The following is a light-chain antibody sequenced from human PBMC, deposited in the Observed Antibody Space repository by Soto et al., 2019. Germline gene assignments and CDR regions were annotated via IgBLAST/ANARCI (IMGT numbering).Light chain of an antibody. CDR2: LNSDGSH. CDR3: HPCGSRIVV. Sequence: QPVLTQSPSASASLGASVKLTCTLSSGHSNYAIAWHQQQSEKGPRYLMKLNSDGSHSKGDGIPDRFSGSSSGAERYLTISPLHSDYDSDYFSHPCGSRIVVFGGGTPLTVL. CDR1: SGHSNYA. V-gene: IGLV4-69*01. J-gene: IGLJ2*01.